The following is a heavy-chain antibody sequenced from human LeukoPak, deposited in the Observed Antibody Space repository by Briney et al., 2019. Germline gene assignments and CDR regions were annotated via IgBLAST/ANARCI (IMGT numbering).Heavy chain of an antibody. CDR3: ARMGVSYYYDSSTYFPTAFDV. V-gene: IGHV4-38-2*01. Sequence: SETLSLTCDVSGYSISSGYYWGWIRQSPGEGLEWIATIFHSGSIYYNPSLKSRVTLSVDTSKNQFTLKLDPVTAADTAMYYCARMGVSYYYDSSTYFPTAFDVWGQGTMVSVSS. CDR1: GYSISSGYY. J-gene: IGHJ3*01. D-gene: IGHD3-22*01. CDR2: IFHSGSI.